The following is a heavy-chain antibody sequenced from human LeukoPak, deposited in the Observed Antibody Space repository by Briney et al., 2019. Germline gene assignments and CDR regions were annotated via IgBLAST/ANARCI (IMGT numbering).Heavy chain of an antibody. CDR1: GFTFSSYA. Sequence: PGGSLRLSCAASGFTFSSYAMSWVRQAPGKGLEWVSAISGSGGSTYYADSVKGRFTISRDNSKNTLYLQMNSLRAEDTAVYYLWKEWDRVYYYYRSGSPDSFDNWGQGTMVTVSS. J-gene: IGHJ3*02. V-gene: IGHV3-23*01. D-gene: IGHD3-22*01. CDR3: WKEWDRVYYYYRSGSPDSFDN. CDR2: ISGSGGST.